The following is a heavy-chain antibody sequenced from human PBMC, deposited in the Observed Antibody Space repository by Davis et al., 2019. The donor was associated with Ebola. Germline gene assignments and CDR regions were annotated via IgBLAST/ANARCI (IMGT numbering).Heavy chain of an antibody. CDR2: ISTTGSNI. CDR1: GFSLNDYH. CDR3: ARDPPNGLPVYYMDV. V-gene: IGHV3-11*01. J-gene: IGHJ6*03. D-gene: IGHD4-11*01. Sequence: PGGSLRLSCVASGFSLNDYHMNWIRQAPGEGLEWVAHISTTGSNIYYVDSVKGRFAISRDNAKNSLDLQMNSLRVEDTAVYYCARDPPNGLPVYYMDVWGKGTTVTVFS.